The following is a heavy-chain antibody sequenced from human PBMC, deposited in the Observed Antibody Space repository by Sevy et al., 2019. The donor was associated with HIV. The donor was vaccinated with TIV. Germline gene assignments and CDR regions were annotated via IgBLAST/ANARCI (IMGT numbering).Heavy chain of an antibody. J-gene: IGHJ4*02. V-gene: IGHV1-69*06. CDR2: IIPIFGTT. D-gene: IGHD2-15*01. CDR1: GVTFSSYA. Sequence: ASVKVSCKASGVTFSSYAFTWVRQAPGQGLEWMGWIIPIFGTTNYAQNFQGRVTLTADKSTSTAYMELSSLRFEDTAVYYCARGRVGHCIGGSGPWYFDYWGQGTLVTVSS. CDR3: ARGRVGHCIGGSGPWYFDY.